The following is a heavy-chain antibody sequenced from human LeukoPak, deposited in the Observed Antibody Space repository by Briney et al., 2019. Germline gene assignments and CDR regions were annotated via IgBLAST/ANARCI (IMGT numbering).Heavy chain of an antibody. J-gene: IGHJ4*02. V-gene: IGHV3-21*01. CDR1: GFTFSSYI. D-gene: IGHD6-13*01. Sequence: GGSLRLSCAASGFTFSSYIMNWVRQAPGKGLEWVSSISSSSYIYYADSVKGRFTISIDKAKNSLYLQMNSLRAEDTAVFYCARDREAAAGPADFDYWGQGTLVTVSS. CDR2: ISSSSYI. CDR3: ARDREAAAGPADFDY.